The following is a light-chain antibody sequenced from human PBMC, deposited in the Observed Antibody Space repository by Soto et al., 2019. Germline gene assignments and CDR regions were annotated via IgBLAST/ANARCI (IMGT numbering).Light chain of an antibody. V-gene: IGKV1-5*01. Sequence: IQMTQSPSTLSATAGDRVTITCRASQSISSLLAWYQQKPGKAPKLLIYDASNLESGVPSRFSGSGSGTEFTLTISNLQPDDIATYYCQQYENYWTFGQGTKVDIK. CDR3: QQYENYWT. CDR1: QSISSL. CDR2: DAS. J-gene: IGKJ1*01.